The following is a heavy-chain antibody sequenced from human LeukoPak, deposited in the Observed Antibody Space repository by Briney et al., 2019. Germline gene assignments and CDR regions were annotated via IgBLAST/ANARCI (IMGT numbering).Heavy chain of an antibody. CDR3: TTGGSVIVAGTRAFDI. CDR1: GFTFSNTW. D-gene: IGHD5-12*01. J-gene: IGHJ3*02. CDR2: IKSEIDGGAT. Sequence: PGGSLRLSCVASGFTFSNTWMNWVRQAPGKGLEWVGRIKSEIDGGATDYAAPVQDRFTISRDDPQATLYLQMNSLKTEDTAVYYCTTGGSVIVAGTRAFDIWGQGTMVTVSS. V-gene: IGHV3-15*07.